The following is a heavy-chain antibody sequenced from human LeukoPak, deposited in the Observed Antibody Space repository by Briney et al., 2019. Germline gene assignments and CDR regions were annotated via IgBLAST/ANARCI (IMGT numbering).Heavy chain of an antibody. Sequence: PEALSLTCTVSGGSISSYYWNWIRQPPGKGLEWIGYIYYSGSTNYNPSLKSRVTISVDTSKNQFSLKLSSVTAADTAVYFCARQLRGDAVASPLQPFDYWGQGTLVTVSS. V-gene: IGHV4-59*08. CDR3: ARQLRGDAVASPLQPFDY. CDR1: GGSISSYY. CDR2: IYYSGST. J-gene: IGHJ4*02. D-gene: IGHD6-19*01.